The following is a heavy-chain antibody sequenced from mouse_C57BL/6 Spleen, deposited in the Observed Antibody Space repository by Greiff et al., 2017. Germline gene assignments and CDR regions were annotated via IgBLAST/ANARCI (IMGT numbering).Heavy chain of an antibody. Sequence: LVESGAELARPGASVKLSCKASGYTFTSYGISWVKQRTGQGLEWIGEIYPRSGNTYYNEKFKGKATLTADKSSSTAYMELRSLTSEDSAVYFCARWEDDYDSYYAMDYWGQGTSVTVSS. V-gene: IGHV1-81*01. CDR2: IYPRSGNT. D-gene: IGHD2-4*01. CDR3: ARWEDDYDSYYAMDY. J-gene: IGHJ4*01. CDR1: GYTFTSYG.